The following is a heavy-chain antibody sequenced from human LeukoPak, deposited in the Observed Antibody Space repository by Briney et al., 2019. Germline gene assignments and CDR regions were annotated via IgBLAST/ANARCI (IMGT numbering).Heavy chain of an antibody. CDR1: GGSISSYY. CDR2: IHYSGST. J-gene: IGHJ3*02. CDR3: ARDGDLGGAFDI. V-gene: IGHV4-59*01. Sequence: SETLSLTCTVSGGSISSYYWSWIRQPPGQRLEWIGCIHYSGSTNYNPSLKSRITISVDTSKTQFSLKLSSVTAADTAVYYCARDGDLGGAFDIWGRGTMVTVSS. D-gene: IGHD4-23*01.